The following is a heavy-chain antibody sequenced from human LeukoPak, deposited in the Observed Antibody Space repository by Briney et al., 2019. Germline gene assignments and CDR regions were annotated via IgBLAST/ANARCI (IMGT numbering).Heavy chain of an antibody. CDR2: ISGDGGST. V-gene: IGHV3-43*02. D-gene: IGHD2-15*01. Sequence: PGGSLRLSCAASGFTFDDYAMHWVRQAPGKGLEWVSLISGDGGSTYYADSVKGRFTISRDNAKNSLYLQMNSLRAEDMAVYYCARQDYERGGRAFDIWGQGTMVTVSS. CDR1: GFTFDDYA. CDR3: ARQDYERGGRAFDI. J-gene: IGHJ3*02.